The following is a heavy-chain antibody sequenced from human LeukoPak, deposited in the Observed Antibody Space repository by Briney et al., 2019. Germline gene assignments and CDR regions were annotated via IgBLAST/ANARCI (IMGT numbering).Heavy chain of an antibody. CDR3: ATTLPLTLDY. J-gene: IGHJ4*02. V-gene: IGHV3-72*01. Sequence: GGSLRLSCAASGFTFSDHYMDWVRQAPGKGLEWLGRSGNKANSYTTDYAASVKGRFTISRDDSKNSLYLQMNSLKSEDTAVYYCATTLPLTLDYWGQGTLVTVSP. CDR1: GFTFSDHY. D-gene: IGHD1-1*01. CDR2: SGNKANSYTT.